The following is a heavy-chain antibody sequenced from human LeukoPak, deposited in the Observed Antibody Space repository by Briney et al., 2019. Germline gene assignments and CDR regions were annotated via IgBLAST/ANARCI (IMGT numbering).Heavy chain of an antibody. V-gene: IGHV3-7*01. CDR1: GFTFNANW. CDR3: AREGERDDYNFFDY. J-gene: IGHJ4*02. CDR2: IKEDGSET. D-gene: IGHD5-24*01. Sequence: GGSLRLSCSASGFTFNANWRTWVRQAPGKGLEGVANIKEDGSETYYVDSVKGRFTISRDNAKNSVYLEMNSLRAEDTGVYYCAREGERDDYNFFDYWGQGTLVTVSS.